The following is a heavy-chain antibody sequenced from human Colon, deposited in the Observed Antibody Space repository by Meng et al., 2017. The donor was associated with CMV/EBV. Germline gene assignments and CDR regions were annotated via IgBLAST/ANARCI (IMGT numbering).Heavy chain of an antibody. V-gene: IGHV1-18*01. J-gene: IGHJ4*02. CDR3: AKDLFSPGGNSCFDS. CDR1: GYNFNKHG. CDR2: INIWNGNI. D-gene: IGHD3-16*01. Sequence: ASVKVSCKTSGYNFNKHGINWVRQAPGQGLEWMGWINIWNGNIESAQKFQGRITLTTGASTSTAYMELRSLTSDDTAVYYCAKDLFSPGGNSCFDSWGQGTVVTVSS.